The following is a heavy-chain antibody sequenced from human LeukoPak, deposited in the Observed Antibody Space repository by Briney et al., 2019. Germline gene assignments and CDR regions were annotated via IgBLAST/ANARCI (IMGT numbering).Heavy chain of an antibody. D-gene: IGHD6-19*01. V-gene: IGHV1-2*02. J-gene: IGHJ4*02. CDR2: INPNSGGT. CDR1: GYTFTGYY. Sequence: GASVKVSCKASGYTFTGYYMHWVRQAPGQGLEWMGWINPNSGGTNYAQKFQGRVTMTRDTSISTAYMELNSLESEDTAMYYCARDNSGWSVDYWGQGTLVTVTS. CDR3: ARDNSGWSVDY.